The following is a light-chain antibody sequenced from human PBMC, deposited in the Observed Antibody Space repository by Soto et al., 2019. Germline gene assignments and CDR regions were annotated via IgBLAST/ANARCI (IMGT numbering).Light chain of an antibody. CDR3: KQYSSSPRT. Sequence: EIVLTQSPGTLSLSPGERATLSCRASQSVSGSYLAWYQQKPGQAPRLLIYGASSRATGIPDRFSGSGSGTDFTLTIRRLEPEDFAVYYCKQYSSSPRTFGQGTKVDIK. V-gene: IGKV3-20*01. CDR1: QSVSGSY. J-gene: IGKJ1*01. CDR2: GAS.